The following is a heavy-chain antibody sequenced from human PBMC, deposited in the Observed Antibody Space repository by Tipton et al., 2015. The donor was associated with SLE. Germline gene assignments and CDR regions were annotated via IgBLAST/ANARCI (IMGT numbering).Heavy chain of an antibody. CDR3: VRGIGAVVTDGTFDY. Sequence: GSLRLSCSASGFTFSTYALHWVRQAPGKGLEYVSGISGGGNSVFYTDSVKGRFTISRDNSKNTMDLQMSSLGPEDTAVYYCVRGIGAVVTDGTFDYWGQGTLVSVSS. CDR2: ISGGGNSV. V-gene: IGHV3-64D*09. D-gene: IGHD3-22*01. CDR1: GFTFSTYA. J-gene: IGHJ4*02.